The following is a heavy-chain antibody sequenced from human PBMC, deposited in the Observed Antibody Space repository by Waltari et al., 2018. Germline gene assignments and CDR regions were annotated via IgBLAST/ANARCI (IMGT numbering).Heavy chain of an antibody. CDR3: ARLVLLDYYYYGMDV. Sequence: QVQLQESGPGLVKPSETLSLTCTVSGGSISSHYWSWIRQPPGKGLEWIGYIYYSGSTTYNPSLKSRVTISVDTSKNQFSLKLSSVTAADTAVYYCARLVLLDYYYYGMDVWGQGTTVTVSS. J-gene: IGHJ6*02. V-gene: IGHV4-59*11. CDR2: IYYSGST. CDR1: GGSISSHY. D-gene: IGHD2-15*01.